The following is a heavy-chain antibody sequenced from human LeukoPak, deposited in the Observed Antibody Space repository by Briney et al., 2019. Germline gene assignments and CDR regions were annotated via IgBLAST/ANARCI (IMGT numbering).Heavy chain of an antibody. Sequence: ASVKVSCKASGYTFTGYYMHWVRQAPGQGLEWMGWINPNSGGTNYAQKFQGRVTMTRDMSTSTVYMELSSLRSEDTAVYYCARDRTRVGGYYYYYMDVWGKGTTVTVSS. CDR1: GYTFTGYY. CDR2: INPNSGGT. D-gene: IGHD1-26*01. V-gene: IGHV1-2*02. CDR3: ARDRTRVGGYYYYYMDV. J-gene: IGHJ6*03.